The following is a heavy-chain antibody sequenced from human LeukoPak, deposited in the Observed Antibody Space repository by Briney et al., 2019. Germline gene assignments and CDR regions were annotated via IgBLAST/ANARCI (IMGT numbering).Heavy chain of an antibody. V-gene: IGHV1-46*01. D-gene: IGHD3-3*01. CDR3: AREIIVIDFWSGSPNAFDI. Sequence: GASVKVSCKASGYTFTSYYMHWVRQAPGQGLEWMGIINPSGGSTSYAQKFQGRVTMTRDTSTSTVYMELSSLRSEDTAVYYCAREIIVIDFWSGSPNAFDIWGQGTMVTVSS. CDR1: GYTFTSYY. CDR2: INPSGGST. J-gene: IGHJ3*02.